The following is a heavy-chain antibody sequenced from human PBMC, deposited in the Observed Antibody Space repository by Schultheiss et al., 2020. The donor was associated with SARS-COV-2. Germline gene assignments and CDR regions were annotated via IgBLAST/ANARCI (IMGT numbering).Heavy chain of an antibody. CDR3: ARDPPLLWFGELWEMGNYFDY. Sequence: GGSLRLSCAASGFTFSSYWMHWVRQAPGKGLVWVSRINSDGSSTSYADSVKGRFTISRDNAKNTLYLQMNSLRAEDTAVYYCARDPPLLWFGELWEMGNYFDYWGQGTLVTVSS. V-gene: IGHV3-74*01. D-gene: IGHD3-10*01. CDR2: INSDGSST. CDR1: GFTFSSYW. J-gene: IGHJ4*02.